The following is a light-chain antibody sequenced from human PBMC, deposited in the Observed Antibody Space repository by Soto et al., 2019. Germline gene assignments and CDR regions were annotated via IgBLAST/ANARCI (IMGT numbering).Light chain of an antibody. Sequence: RMTQSASTLSASVGDRVTITCRASQSISSWLAWYQQKPGKAPTLLLYKASTLDSGVPPRFSGSGSGTAFTLPTSSLQPDDFATYYCQQYNSYSWTFGQGTKVDIK. CDR3: QQYNSYSWT. CDR1: QSISSW. CDR2: KAS. J-gene: IGKJ1*01. V-gene: IGKV1-5*03.